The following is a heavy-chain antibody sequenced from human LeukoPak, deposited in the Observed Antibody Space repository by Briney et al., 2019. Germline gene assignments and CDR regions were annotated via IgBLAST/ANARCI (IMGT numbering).Heavy chain of an antibody. CDR3: ARDPDRNYWYFDL. Sequence: GGSLRLSCAASTFTFSSYEMIWVRQAPGRGLEWVSYISNSGSTIYYADSMKGRFTISRDNAKNSLYLQMNSLRAEDTAVYYCARDPDRNYWYFDLWGRGTLVTVSS. J-gene: IGHJ2*01. CDR1: TFTFSSYE. V-gene: IGHV3-48*03. CDR2: ISNSGSTI. D-gene: IGHD1-14*01.